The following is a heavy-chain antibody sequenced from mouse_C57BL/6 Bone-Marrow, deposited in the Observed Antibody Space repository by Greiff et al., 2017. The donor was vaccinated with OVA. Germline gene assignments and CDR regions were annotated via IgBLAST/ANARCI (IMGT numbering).Heavy chain of an antibody. V-gene: IGHV3-6*01. CDR2: ISYDGSN. CDR1: GYSITSGYY. Sequence: EVKLMESGPGLVKPSQSLSLTCSVTGYSITSGYYWNWIRQFPGNKLEWMGYISYDGSNNYNPSLKNRISITRDTSKNQFFLKLNSVTTEDTATYYCARARYYGSFDYWGQGTTLTVSS. D-gene: IGHD1-1*01. CDR3: ARARYYGSFDY. J-gene: IGHJ2*01.